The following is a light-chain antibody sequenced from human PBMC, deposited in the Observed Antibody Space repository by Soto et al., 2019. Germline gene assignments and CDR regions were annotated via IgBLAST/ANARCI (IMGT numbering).Light chain of an antibody. CDR3: QQYGSSPRT. CDR1: QSVSNRY. V-gene: IGKV3-20*01. J-gene: IGKJ1*01. Sequence: EIVLTQSPGTLSLSPGERATLSCTASQSVSNRYVAWYQQKPGQAPRLLIYGASFRATGISDRFSGSGSGTGFTLPISRLEPEDFAVYYCQQYGSSPRTFGQGTKVDIK. CDR2: GAS.